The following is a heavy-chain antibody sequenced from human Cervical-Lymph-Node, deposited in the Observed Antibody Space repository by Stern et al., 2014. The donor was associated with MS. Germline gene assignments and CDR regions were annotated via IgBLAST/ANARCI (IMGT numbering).Heavy chain of an antibody. CDR2: IIPIFGTA. CDR3: AKAAYSTSSYNY. J-gene: IGHJ4*02. D-gene: IGHD6-6*01. CDR1: GGTFNTNV. V-gene: IGHV1-69*01. Sequence: VQLVESGAEVKKPGSSVKVSCKASGGTFNTNVISWVRQAPGQGLEWMGGIIPIFGTALYAQKFQGRVTITANESTRAVSMERSSLRSEDTAVYSCAKAAYSTSSYNYWGQGTLVIVSS.